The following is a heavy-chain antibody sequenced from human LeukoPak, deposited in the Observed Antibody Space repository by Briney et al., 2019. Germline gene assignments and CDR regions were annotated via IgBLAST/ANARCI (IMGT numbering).Heavy chain of an antibody. Sequence: PGGSLTLSCAASRFTLCIYGMQWVRQAPGGGLEWVAVIWYEGSHKYYGDSVEGRFTLYRDNSEHTLYLQINSQRAEDTAVYNCAKAFRSAAGTSLPDYWSQGTLLTVSS. V-gene: IGHV3-33*06. CDR3: AKAFRSAAGTSLPDY. CDR2: IWYEGSHK. J-gene: IGHJ4*02. CDR1: RFTLCIYG. D-gene: IGHD6-13*01.